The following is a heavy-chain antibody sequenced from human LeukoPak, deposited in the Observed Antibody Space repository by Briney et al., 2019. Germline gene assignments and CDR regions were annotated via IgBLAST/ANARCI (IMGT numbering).Heavy chain of an antibody. CDR1: GDSISSINW. D-gene: IGHD5-12*01. Sequence: SETLSLTCAVSGDSISSINWWTWVRLSPEKGLEWIGEIHHSGKTNYNPSLKSRVTISVDTSKNQFSLKLSSVTAADTAVYYCARRGGYSGPRHFDYWGQGTLVTVSS. CDR2: IHHSGKT. CDR3: ARRGGYSGPRHFDY. J-gene: IGHJ4*02. V-gene: IGHV4-4*02.